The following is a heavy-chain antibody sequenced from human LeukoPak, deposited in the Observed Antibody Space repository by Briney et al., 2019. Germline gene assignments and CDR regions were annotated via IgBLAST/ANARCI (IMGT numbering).Heavy chain of an antibody. CDR1: GGPITSYY. Sequence: PSETLSLTCTAPGGPITSYYWSWIRQPAGKGLEWIGRIYTRGSTNYNPSLKSRVTIPVDTSKNHFSLQLSSVTAADTAVYYCAGEGHYYDSSGYYYGGEDYWGQGTLVTVSS. CDR3: AGEGHYYDSSGYYYGGEDY. J-gene: IGHJ4*02. CDR2: IYTRGST. D-gene: IGHD3-22*01. V-gene: IGHV4-4*07.